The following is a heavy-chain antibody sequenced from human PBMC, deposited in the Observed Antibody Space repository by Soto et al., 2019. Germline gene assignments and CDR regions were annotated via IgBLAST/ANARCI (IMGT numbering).Heavy chain of an antibody. J-gene: IGHJ5*01. CDR1: GYTFASYG. Sequence: ASVKVSCKSLGYTFASYGMTWVRQAPGQGLEWMGWISGHNGNTVYAEKFKGRFTMSTETSTSTSYMELRRLTSGDTAVYYCVRDLAWG. CDR2: ISGHNGNT. CDR3: VRDLA. V-gene: IGHV1-18*01.